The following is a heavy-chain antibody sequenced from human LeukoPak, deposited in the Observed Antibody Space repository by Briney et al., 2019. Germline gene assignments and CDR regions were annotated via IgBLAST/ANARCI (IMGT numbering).Heavy chain of an antibody. J-gene: IGHJ3*02. Sequence: GGSLRLSCAASGFTFSSYAMSWVRQAPGKGLEWVSAISGSGGSTYYADSVKGRFTISRDNSKNTLFLQMNSLRAEDTAAYYCAKDRGSWSRGAFDIWGQGTMVTVSS. CDR3: AKDRGSWSRGAFDI. CDR1: GFTFSSYA. V-gene: IGHV3-23*01. D-gene: IGHD6-13*01. CDR2: ISGSGGST.